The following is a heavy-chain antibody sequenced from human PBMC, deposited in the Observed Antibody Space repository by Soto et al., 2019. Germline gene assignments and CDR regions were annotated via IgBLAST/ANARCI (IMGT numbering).Heavy chain of an antibody. CDR3: ARVCVESGYSYGYFDY. V-gene: IGHV4-31*03. CDR1: GGSLSSGGYY. Sequence: QVQLQESGPGLVKPSQTLSLTCTVSGGSLSSGGYYWSWIRQHPGKGLWWIGYIYYSGSTYYNPSLKSRVTISVDTSKTQFSLKMSSVTAADTAVYYCARVCVESGYSYGYFDYWGQGTLVTVSS. CDR2: IYYSGST. D-gene: IGHD5-18*01. J-gene: IGHJ4*02.